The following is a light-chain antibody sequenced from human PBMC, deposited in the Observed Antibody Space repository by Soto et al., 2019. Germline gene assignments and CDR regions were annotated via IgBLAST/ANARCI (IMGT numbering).Light chain of an antibody. CDR1: QSVNSR. V-gene: IGKV3-11*01. CDR2: GAS. CDR3: QHRSNWQIT. J-gene: IGKJ5*01. Sequence: EIVLTQSPGTLALSPGERATLSCRASQSVNSRLAWYQHKPGQAPRLLISGASNRASGIPARFSAWGSGTDFTLTISRLEPEDFAIYYCQHRSNWQITFGQGTRLEIK.